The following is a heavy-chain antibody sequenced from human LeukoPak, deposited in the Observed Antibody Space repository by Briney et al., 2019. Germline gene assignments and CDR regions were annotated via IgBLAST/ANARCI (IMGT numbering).Heavy chain of an antibody. CDR1: SGFAASGFTFSTFG. D-gene: IGHD6-19*01. CDR3: ARVVAGTGYFDY. CDR2: ISYDGSNK. V-gene: IGHV3-30*19. Sequence: GGSLRLSCAASGFAASGFTFSTFGMHWVRQAPGKGLEWVAVISYDGSNKYYADSVKGRFTISRDNSKNTLYLQMNSLRAEDTAVYYCARVVAGTGYFDYWGQGTLVTVSS. J-gene: IGHJ4*02.